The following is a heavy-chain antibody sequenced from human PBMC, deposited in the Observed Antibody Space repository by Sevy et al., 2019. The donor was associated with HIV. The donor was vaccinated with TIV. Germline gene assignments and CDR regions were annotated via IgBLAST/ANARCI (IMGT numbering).Heavy chain of an antibody. CDR3: ATNTDYGDSDY. CDR2: FDTEDGET. D-gene: IGHD4-17*01. V-gene: IGHV1-24*01. CDR1: GYTLTELS. Sequence: ASVKVSCKVSGYTLTELSMHWVRQAPGKGLEWMGSFDTEDGETLYAQKFQGRVTMTEDTSTDTAYMELSSLGSEDTAVYYCATNTDYGDSDYWGQGTLVTVSS. J-gene: IGHJ4*02.